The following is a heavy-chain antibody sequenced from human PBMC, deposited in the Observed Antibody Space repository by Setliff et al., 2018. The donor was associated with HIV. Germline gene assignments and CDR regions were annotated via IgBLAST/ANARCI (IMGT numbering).Heavy chain of an antibody. Sequence: ASVKVSCKASGHTFSGYCIHWVRQAPGQGLEWMGWINYNSGGTNYAQTFQGRVTMTRDTSISTGYMELSRLASDDTAVYYCARSPYSSGWGPSSVAYMDVWGKGTTVTVS. CDR3: ARSPYSSGWGPSSVAYMDV. V-gene: IGHV1-2*02. J-gene: IGHJ6*03. CDR1: GHTFSGYC. D-gene: IGHD6-19*01. CDR2: INYNSGGT.